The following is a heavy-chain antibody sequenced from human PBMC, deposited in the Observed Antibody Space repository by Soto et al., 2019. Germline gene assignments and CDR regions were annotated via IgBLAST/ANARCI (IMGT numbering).Heavy chain of an antibody. CDR1: GYTFTSYG. D-gene: IGHD3-16*01. V-gene: IGHV1-18*01. J-gene: IGHJ2*01. CDR3: ARGTGVMITCGGERYFDL. Sequence: QVQLVQSGAEVKKPGASVKVSCKASGYTFTSYGISWVRQAPGPGLEWMGWISAYNGNTNYAQKLQGRVPMTTDTSTSTAYMELRSLRSDDTAVYYCARGTGVMITCGGERYFDLWGRGTLVTVSS. CDR2: ISAYNGNT.